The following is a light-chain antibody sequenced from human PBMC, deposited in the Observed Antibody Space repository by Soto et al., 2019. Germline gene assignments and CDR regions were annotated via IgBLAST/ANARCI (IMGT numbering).Light chain of an antibody. Sequence: EVVMRQSPATLSFSPGEGATLSCRASQGIGDTLAWYQHKPGQTPRLLIYDTSTRATGVPTRFSGSRSGAEFTLTISSLQSEDFAVYYCQHYVTWPLTFGGGTKVDIK. J-gene: IGKJ4*01. V-gene: IGKV3-15*01. CDR1: QGIGDT. CDR2: DTS. CDR3: QHYVTWPLT.